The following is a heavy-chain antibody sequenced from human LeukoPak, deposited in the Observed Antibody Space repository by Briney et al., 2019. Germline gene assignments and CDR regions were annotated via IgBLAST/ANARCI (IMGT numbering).Heavy chain of an antibody. CDR3: ARQVGPRAPYDY. D-gene: IGHD3-10*01. V-gene: IGHV4-59*08. Sequence: SETLSLTCTVSGGSISSYYWSWIRQPPGKGLEWIGYIYYSGSTNYNPSLKSRVTISVDTSKNQFSLKLSPVTAADTAVYYCARQVGPRAPYDYWGQGTLVTVSS. CDR1: GGSISSYY. CDR2: IYYSGST. J-gene: IGHJ4*02.